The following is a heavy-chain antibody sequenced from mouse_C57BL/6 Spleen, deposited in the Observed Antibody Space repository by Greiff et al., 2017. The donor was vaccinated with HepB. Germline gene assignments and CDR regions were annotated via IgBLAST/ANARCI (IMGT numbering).Heavy chain of an antibody. V-gene: IGHV1-54*01. J-gene: IGHJ1*03. CDR3: ARSGPLYYDFNWYFDV. CDR2: INPGSGGT. Sequence: QVQLQQSGAELVRPGTSVKVSCKASGYAFTNYLIEWVKQRPGQGLEWIGVINPGSGGTNYNEKFKGKATLTADKSSSTAYMQLSSLTSEDSAVYFCARSGPLYYDFNWYFDVWGTGTTVTVSS. D-gene: IGHD2-4*01. CDR1: GYAFTNYL.